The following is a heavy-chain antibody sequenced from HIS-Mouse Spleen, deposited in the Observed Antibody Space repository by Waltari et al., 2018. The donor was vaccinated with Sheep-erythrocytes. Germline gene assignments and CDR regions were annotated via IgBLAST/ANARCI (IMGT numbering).Heavy chain of an antibody. Sequence: VQLVESGGGLVKPGGSLRLSCAASGFTFSSYSMNWVRRAPGKGLEWVSFSSSSSSYIYYADSVKGRFTISRDNAKNSLYLQMNSLRAEDTAVYYCARVAAVTTYYFDYWGQGTLVTVSS. CDR2: SSSSSSYI. CDR3: ARVAAVTTYYFDY. CDR1: GFTFSSYS. J-gene: IGHJ4*02. D-gene: IGHD4-17*01. V-gene: IGHV3-21*01.